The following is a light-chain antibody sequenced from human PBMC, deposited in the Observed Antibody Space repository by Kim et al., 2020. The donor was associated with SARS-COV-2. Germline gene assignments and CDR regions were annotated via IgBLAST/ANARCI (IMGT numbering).Light chain of an antibody. CDR3: QQYNSYLGT. CDR1: QSISPW. CDR2: KTS. Sequence: ASVGDRVTITCRASQSISPWLAWFQQKTGKAPKLLIYKTSTLQNRVPSRFSGSGSGTQFTLTISSLQPDDFAIYYCQQYNSYLGTFGQGTKVDIK. J-gene: IGKJ1*01. V-gene: IGKV1-5*03.